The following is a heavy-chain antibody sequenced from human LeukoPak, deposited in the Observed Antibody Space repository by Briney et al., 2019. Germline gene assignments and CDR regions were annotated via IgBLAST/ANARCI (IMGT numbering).Heavy chain of an antibody. CDR1: GFTFSNAW. J-gene: IGHJ6*03. CDR2: ISSSGTYK. Sequence: GGSLRLSCAASGFTFSNAWMSWVRQAPGKGLEWVSFISSSGTYKYYADSVKGRFTISRDNAKNSLYLQMNSLRAEDTAVYYCARSDMDVWGKGTTVTVSS. V-gene: IGHV3-21*01. CDR3: ARSDMDV.